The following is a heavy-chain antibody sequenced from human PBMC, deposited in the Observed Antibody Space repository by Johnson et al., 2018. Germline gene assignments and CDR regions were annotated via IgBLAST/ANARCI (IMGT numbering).Heavy chain of an antibody. J-gene: IGHJ6*03. CDR2: ISSSSAYI. V-gene: IGHV3-21*06. Sequence: QLVQSGGGLVKPGGSLRLSCAASGFTFSSYSMNWVRQAPGKGLEWVSSISSSSAYIYYADSVKGRFTITRDNAENSLYLQMNSLKAEDTAVYYCARGMAQYCYYMDVWGKGTTVTVSS. CDR1: GFTFSSYS. D-gene: IGHD5-24*01. CDR3: ARGMAQYCYYMDV.